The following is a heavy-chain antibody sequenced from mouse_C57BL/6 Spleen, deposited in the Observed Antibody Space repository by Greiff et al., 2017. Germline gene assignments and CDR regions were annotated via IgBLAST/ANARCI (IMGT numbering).Heavy chain of an antibody. D-gene: IGHD1-1*01. CDR2: INPSSGYT. CDR3: ARNYYGDYAMDY. V-gene: IGHV1-7*01. J-gene: IGHJ4*01. Sequence: QVHVKQSGAELAKPGASVKLSCKASGYTFTSYWMHWVKQRPGQGLEWIGYINPSSGYTKYNQKFKDKATLTADKSSSTAYMQLSSLTYEDSAVYYCARNYYGDYAMDYWGQGTSVTVSS. CDR1: GYTFTSYW.